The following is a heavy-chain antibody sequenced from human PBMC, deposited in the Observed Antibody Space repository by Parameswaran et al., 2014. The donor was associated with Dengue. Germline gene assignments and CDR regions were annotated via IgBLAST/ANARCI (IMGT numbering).Heavy chain of an antibody. V-gene: IGHV4-59*01. J-gene: IGHJ4*02. CDR2: IYYSGST. CDR3: ARDRYSGYDLSV. D-gene: IGHD5-12*01. Sequence: WIRQPPGKGLEWIGYIYYSGSTNYNPSLKSRVTISVDTSKNQFSLKLSSVTAADTAVYYCARDRYSGYDLSVWGQGTLVTVSS.